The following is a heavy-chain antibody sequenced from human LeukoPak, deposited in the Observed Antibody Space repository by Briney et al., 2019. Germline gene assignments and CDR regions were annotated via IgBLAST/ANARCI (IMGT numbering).Heavy chain of an antibody. D-gene: IGHD3-16*01. V-gene: IGHV3-23*01. CDR3: ASEKDYLPKYYFDY. CDR1: GFTFSSYA. CDR2: ISGSGGST. Sequence: GGSLRLSCAASGFTFSSYAMSWVRQAPGKGLEWVSAISGSGGSTYYADSVKGRFTISRGNSKNTLYLQMNSLRAEDTAVYYCASEKDYLPKYYFDYWGQGTLVTVSS. J-gene: IGHJ4*02.